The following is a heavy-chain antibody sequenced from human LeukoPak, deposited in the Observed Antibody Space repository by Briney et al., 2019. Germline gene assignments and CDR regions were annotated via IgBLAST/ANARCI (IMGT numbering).Heavy chain of an antibody. CDR1: GYIFSNFFSSYG. CDR2: ISPYNGNT. D-gene: IGHD3-22*01. CDR3: ASGYYSDGSGYSPADY. V-gene: IGHV1-18*01. J-gene: IGHJ4*02. Sequence: ASVTVSCKASGYIFSNFFSSYGISWVRQAPGQGLEWMGWISPYNGNTKYAQKFQGRVTMTTDTSTSTAYMELRSLRSDDTAVYYCASGYYSDGSGYSPADYWGQGTLVTVSS.